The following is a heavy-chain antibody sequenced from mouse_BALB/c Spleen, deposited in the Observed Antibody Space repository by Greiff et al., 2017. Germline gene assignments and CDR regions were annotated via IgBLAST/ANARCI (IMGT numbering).Heavy chain of an antibody. D-gene: IGHD2-2*01. CDR3: ARGHLLWLRDWYFDV. V-gene: IGHV5-6-5*01. J-gene: IGHJ1*01. CDR2: ISSGGST. Sequence: DVMLVESGGGLVKPGGSLKLSCAASGFTFSSYAMSWVRQTPEKRLEWVASISSGGSTYYPDSVKGRFTISRDNARNILYLQMSSLRSEDTAMYYCARGHLLWLRDWYFDVWGAGTTVTVSS. CDR1: GFTFSSYA.